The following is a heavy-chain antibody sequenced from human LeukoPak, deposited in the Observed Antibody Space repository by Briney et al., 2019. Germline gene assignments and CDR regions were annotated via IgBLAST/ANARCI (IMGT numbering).Heavy chain of an antibody. J-gene: IGHJ4*02. Sequence: GESLKISCKGSGYSFTSYWIGWVRQMPGNGLEWMGIIYPGDSDTRYSPSFQGQVTISADKSISTAYLQWSSLKASDTAMYYCARQVVPAAISADYWGQGTLVTVSS. V-gene: IGHV5-51*01. CDR1: GYSFTSYW. D-gene: IGHD2-2*02. CDR2: IYPGDSDT. CDR3: ARQVVPAAISADY.